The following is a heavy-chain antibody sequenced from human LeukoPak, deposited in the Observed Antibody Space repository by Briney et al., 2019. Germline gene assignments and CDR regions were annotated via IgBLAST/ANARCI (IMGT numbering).Heavy chain of an antibody. Sequence: GGSLRLSCAASGFTFSSYAMSWVRQAPGKGLEWVSAISGSGGSTYYADSVKGRFTISRDNSKNTLYLQMSSLRAEDTAVYYCAKDQSSSWYGIDYWGQGTLVSVSS. D-gene: IGHD6-13*01. CDR2: ISGSGGST. CDR3: AKDQSSSWYGIDY. J-gene: IGHJ4*02. CDR1: GFTFSSYA. V-gene: IGHV3-23*01.